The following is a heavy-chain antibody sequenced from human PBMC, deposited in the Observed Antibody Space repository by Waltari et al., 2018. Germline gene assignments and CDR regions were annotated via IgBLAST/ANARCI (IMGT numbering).Heavy chain of an antibody. CDR2: FYYSGST. Sequence: QLQLQESGPGLVKPSEPLSLTCTVPGGSISSSSYYWGWLRPPPGKGLEWIGSFYYSGSTYYNPSLKSRVTISVDTSKNQFSLKLSSVTAADTAVYYCASQEMATMRTGFDPWGQGTLVTVSS. CDR1: GGSISSSSYY. D-gene: IGHD5-12*01. V-gene: IGHV4-39*07. J-gene: IGHJ5*02. CDR3: ASQEMATMRTGFDP.